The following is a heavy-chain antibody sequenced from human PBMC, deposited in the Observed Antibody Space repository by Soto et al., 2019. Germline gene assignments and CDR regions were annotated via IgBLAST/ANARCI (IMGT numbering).Heavy chain of an antibody. V-gene: IGHV4-4*02. CDR1: SGSISSNNW. Sequence: QVQLQESGPGLVEPSGTLSLTCAVSSGSISSNNWWSWVRQPPGKGLEWIGEIYHSGSTNYSPSFKSRVAILVDKSKNQLSLKLISVTAADTAVYYCASFLRYYYYYTIDVWGKGTTVTVSS. CDR2: IYHSGST. CDR3: ASFLRYYYYYTIDV. J-gene: IGHJ6*03.